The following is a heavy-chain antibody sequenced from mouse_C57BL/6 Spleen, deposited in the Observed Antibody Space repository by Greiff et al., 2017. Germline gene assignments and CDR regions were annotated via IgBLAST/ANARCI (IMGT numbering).Heavy chain of an antibody. D-gene: IGHD2-4*01. CDR1: GFTFSDYG. J-gene: IGHJ3*01. CDR2: ISSGSSTI. CDR3: ARGSYDYDWFAY. Sequence: EVQLVESGGGLVKPGGSLKLSCAASGFTFSDYGMHWVRQAPEKGLEWVAYISSGSSTIYYADTVKGRFTISRDNAKNTLFLQMTSLRSEDTAMYYWARGSYDYDWFAYWGQGTLVTVSA. V-gene: IGHV5-17*01.